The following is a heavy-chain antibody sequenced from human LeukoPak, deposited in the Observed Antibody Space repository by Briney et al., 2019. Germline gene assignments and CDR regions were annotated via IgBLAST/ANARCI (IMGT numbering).Heavy chain of an antibody. CDR2: IYYSGST. V-gene: IGHV4-61*08. D-gene: IGHD3-3*01. J-gene: IGHJ5*02. Sequence: NSSETLSLTCTVSGGSISSGGYYWSWIRQHPGKGLEWIGYIYYSGSTNYNPSLKSRVTISVDTSKNQFSLKLSSVTAADTAVYYCARVITIFGVVIVGWFDPWGQGTLVTVSS. CDR3: ARVITIFGVVIVGWFDP. CDR1: GGSISSGGYY.